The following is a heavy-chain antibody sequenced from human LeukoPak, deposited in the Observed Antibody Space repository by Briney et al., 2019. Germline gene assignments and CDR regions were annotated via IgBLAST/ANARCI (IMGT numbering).Heavy chain of an antibody. CDR1: GYTLTELS. CDR2: FDPEDGET. CDR3: ATGQGMEGHYYYYYYYMDV. D-gene: IGHD6-13*01. Sequence: ASVKVSCKVSGYTLTELSMHWVRQAPGKGLEWMGGFDPEDGETIYAQKFQGRVTMTEDTSTDTAYMELSSLRSEDTAVYYCATGQGMEGHYYYYYYYMDVWGKGTTVTVSS. V-gene: IGHV1-24*01. J-gene: IGHJ6*03.